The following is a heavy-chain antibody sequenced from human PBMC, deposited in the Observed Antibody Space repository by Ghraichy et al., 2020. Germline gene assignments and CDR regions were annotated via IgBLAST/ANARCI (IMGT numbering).Heavy chain of an antibody. Sequence: GVSLRLSCAATGFSFSNYAMHWVRQAPGKGLEWVSAISASGGSTYYAESVRGRFTISRDNSKNTLFLQMNSLRAEDTALFYCAKDRRGVTYFNYGMDVWGQGTTVTVSS. CDR2: ISASGGST. V-gene: IGHV3-23*01. J-gene: IGHJ6*02. CDR3: AKDRRGVTYFNYGMDV. CDR1: GFSFSNYA. D-gene: IGHD3-10*01.